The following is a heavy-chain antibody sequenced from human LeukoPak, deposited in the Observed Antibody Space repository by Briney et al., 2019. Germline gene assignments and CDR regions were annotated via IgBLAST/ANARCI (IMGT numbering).Heavy chain of an antibody. Sequence: SETLSLTCAVYGGSFSGYYWSWIRQPPGKGLEWIGYIYYSGSTNYNPSLKSRVTISVDTSKNQFSLKLSSVTAADTAVYYCARGYCSGGSCYRYYYYGMDVWGQGTTVTVSS. CDR1: GGSFSGYY. CDR3: ARGYCSGGSCYRYYYYGMDV. CDR2: IYYSGST. V-gene: IGHV4-59*01. D-gene: IGHD2-15*01. J-gene: IGHJ6*02.